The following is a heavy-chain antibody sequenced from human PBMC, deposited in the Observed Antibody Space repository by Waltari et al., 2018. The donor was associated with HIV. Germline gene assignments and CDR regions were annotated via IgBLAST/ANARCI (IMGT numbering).Heavy chain of an antibody. D-gene: IGHD6-19*01. CDR3: AKEEYSSGWFGVSFQH. J-gene: IGHJ1*01. CDR1: GFTFTTYA. CDR2: ISGSGGTT. V-gene: IGHV3-23*01. Sequence: EVQLLESGGGLVQPGGSLRLACAAPGFTFTTYAMSWVRQAPGRGLEWVSAISGSGGTTYDADSVKGRFTISRDNSKNTLYLQMNSLRAGDTAVYYCAKEEYSSGWFGVSFQHWGQGTLVTVSS.